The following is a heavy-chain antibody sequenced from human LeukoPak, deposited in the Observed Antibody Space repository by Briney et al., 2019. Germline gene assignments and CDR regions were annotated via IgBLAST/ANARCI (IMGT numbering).Heavy chain of an antibody. D-gene: IGHD1-26*01. CDR1: GYTFTSYG. Sequence: GASVKVSCKASGYTFTSYGISWVRQAPGQGLEWMGWISAYNGNTNYAQKLQGRVTMTTDTSTSTAYMELRSLRSDDSAVYYCARFIVGANKPEFDYWGQGTLVTVSS. CDR3: ARFIVGANKPEFDY. J-gene: IGHJ4*02. CDR2: ISAYNGNT. V-gene: IGHV1-18*01.